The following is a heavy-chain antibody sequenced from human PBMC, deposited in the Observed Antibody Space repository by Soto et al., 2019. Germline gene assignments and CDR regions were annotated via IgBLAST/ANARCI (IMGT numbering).Heavy chain of an antibody. CDR2: IYSSRST. CDR1: GGSISSCGYY. CDR3: ARYSSGYYWVGFDY. D-gene: IGHD3-22*01. V-gene: IGHV4-31*03. Sequence: QVQLQESGPGLVKPSQTLSLTCTVSGGSISSCGYYWSWIRQHPGKGLEWIGYIYSSRSTYYNPSLKRRVTISVPTSKNQFCLKLSFATAADTAVYYCARYSSGYYWVGFDYWGQGTLLTVA. J-gene: IGHJ4*02.